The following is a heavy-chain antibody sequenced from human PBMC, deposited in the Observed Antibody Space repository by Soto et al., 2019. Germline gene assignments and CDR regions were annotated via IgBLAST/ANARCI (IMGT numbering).Heavy chain of an antibody. V-gene: IGHV4-59*01. J-gene: IGHJ3*02. D-gene: IGHD3-10*01. Sequence: SETLSLTCAVYGGSFSGYYWSWIRQPPGKGLEWIGYIYYGGSTNYNPSLKSRVTISVDTSKNQFSLKLSSVTAADTAVYYYAREDHSGNDAFDIWGQGTMVTVSS. CDR1: GGSFSGYY. CDR3: AREDHSGNDAFDI. CDR2: IYYGGST.